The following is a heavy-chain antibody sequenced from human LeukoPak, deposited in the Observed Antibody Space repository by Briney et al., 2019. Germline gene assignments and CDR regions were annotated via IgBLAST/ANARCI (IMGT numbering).Heavy chain of an antibody. CDR3: ASHGSSGHDPLT. D-gene: IGHD5-12*01. J-gene: IGHJ4*02. CDR1: GGSVSGYF. Sequence: SETLSLTCTVSGGSVSGYFWSWIRQPAGKGLEWIGRIHSSGTTNYNPSLMSRVTMSVDTSKNQFSLNLRSLTAADTAVYYCASHGSSGHDPLTWGQGTLVTVSS. CDR2: IHSSGTT. V-gene: IGHV4-4*07.